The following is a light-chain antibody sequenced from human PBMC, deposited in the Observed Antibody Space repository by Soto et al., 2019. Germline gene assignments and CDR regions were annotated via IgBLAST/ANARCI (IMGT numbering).Light chain of an antibody. Sequence: LSPGARATLSCRASQSVSSYLAWYQQKPGQAPRLLIYGASTRATGIPARFSGRGSGTGFTLTISRLEPEDFALYYCQQYGRSPTTFGQGTKVDVK. CDR3: QQYGRSPTT. J-gene: IGKJ1*01. V-gene: IGKV3-20*01. CDR2: GAS. CDR1: QSVSSY.